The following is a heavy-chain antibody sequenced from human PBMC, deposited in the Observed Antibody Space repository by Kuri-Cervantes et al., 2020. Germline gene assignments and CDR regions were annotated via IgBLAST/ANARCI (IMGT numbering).Heavy chain of an antibody. Sequence: GGSLRLSCAASGFTFSTYGMSWVRQAPGKGLEWVSGISGSGGSYYADSVKGRFTISRDNSKSTFYLQMNSLRAEDTAVYYCAKYGRWTNYYMDVWGKGTTVTVSS. CDR3: AKYGRWTNYYMDV. CDR1: GFTFSTYG. CDR2: ISGSGGS. D-gene: IGHD5-24*01. V-gene: IGHV3-23*01. J-gene: IGHJ6*03.